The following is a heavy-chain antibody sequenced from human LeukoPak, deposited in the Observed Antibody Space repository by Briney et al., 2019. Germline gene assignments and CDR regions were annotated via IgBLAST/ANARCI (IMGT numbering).Heavy chain of an antibody. CDR1: GGSISGYF. V-gene: IGHV4-4*07. CDR3: ARGPKGDITAVAIDH. Sequence: SETLSLTCSVSGGSISGYFWSWIRQPAGKGLEWIGRIYSGGSTNYNPSLKSRLTMSVDTSKNQFSLKLTSVTAADTAFYYCARGPKGDITAVAIDHWGQGTLVTVSS. J-gene: IGHJ4*02. D-gene: IGHD6-13*01. CDR2: IYSGGST.